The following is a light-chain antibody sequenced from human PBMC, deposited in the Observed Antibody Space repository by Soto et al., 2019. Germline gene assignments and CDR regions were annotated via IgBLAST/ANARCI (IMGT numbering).Light chain of an antibody. CDR3: QQRSNWPPAIT. J-gene: IGKJ5*01. Sequence: TQSPSTLSASVGDRVTLTCRASQSISSWLAWYQQKPGQAPRLLINDASSRATGIPARFSGSGSGTDFTLTISSLEPEDFAVYYCQQRSNWPPAITFGQGTRLEIK. V-gene: IGKV3-11*01. CDR2: DAS. CDR1: QSISSW.